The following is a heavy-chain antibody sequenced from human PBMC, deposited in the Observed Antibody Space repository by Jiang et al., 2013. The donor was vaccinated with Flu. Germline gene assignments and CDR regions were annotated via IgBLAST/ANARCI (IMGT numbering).Heavy chain of an antibody. CDR3: ATTVTGLDY. CDR2: IYYSGST. CDR1: GGSVSSGSYY. V-gene: IGHV4-61*01. Sequence: GLVKPSETLSLTCTVSGGSVSSGSYYWSWIRQPPGKGLEWIGYIYYSGSTNNNPSLKSRVTISVDTSKNQFSLKLSSVTAADTAVYYCATTVTGLDYWGQGTLVTVSS. J-gene: IGHJ4*02. D-gene: IGHD4-17*01.